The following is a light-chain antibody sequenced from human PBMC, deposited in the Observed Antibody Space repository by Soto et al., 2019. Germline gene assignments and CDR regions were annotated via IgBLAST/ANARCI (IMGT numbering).Light chain of an antibody. V-gene: IGKV1-5*01. J-gene: IGKJ4*01. CDR3: QQYNSYSLT. CDR1: QGISSW. Sequence: DIQMTQSPSTLSASVGDRVTITCRALQGISSWLAWYQQKPGKAPKLLIYDASSLETGVTTRFSGSGSGTEFTLTVSSLQPDDFATYYCQQYNSYSLTFGGGTKVEIK. CDR2: DAS.